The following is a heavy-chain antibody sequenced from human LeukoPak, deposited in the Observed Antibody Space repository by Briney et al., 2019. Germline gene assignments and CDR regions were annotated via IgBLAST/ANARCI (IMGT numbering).Heavy chain of an antibody. CDR1: GYTFTTYP. CDR2: INTNTGNP. J-gene: IGHJ4*02. D-gene: IGHD4-17*01. Sequence: ASVKVSCKASGYTFTTYPINWVRQAPGQGLEWMGWINTNTGNPTYAQGFTERFVFSLDTSVSTAYLQISSLQAEDTAVYYCARSNNDGDYLGVGFDYWGQGTLVTVSS. V-gene: IGHV7-4-1*02. CDR3: ARSNNDGDYLGVGFDY.